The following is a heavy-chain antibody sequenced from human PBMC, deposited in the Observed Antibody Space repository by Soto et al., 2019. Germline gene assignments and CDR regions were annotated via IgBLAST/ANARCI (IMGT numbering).Heavy chain of an antibody. D-gene: IGHD4-17*01. CDR2: IYYSGST. CDR3: ASSSPSTEINFDS. V-gene: IGHV4-31*03. Sequence: TLSLTCTVSGGSISSGGYYWSWIRQHPGKGLEWIGYIYYSGSTYYNPSLKSRVTISVDTSKNQFSLKLSSVTAADTAVYFCASSSPSTEINFDSWGQGPLITVS. CDR1: GGSISSGGYY. J-gene: IGHJ5*01.